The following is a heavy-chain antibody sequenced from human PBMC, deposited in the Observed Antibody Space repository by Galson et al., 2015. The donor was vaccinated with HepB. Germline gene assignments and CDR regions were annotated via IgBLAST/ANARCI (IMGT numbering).Heavy chain of an antibody. CDR1: GYTFTSYD. D-gene: IGHD4-11*01. J-gene: IGHJ4*02. CDR2: MNPNSGNT. Sequence: SVKVSCKASGYTFTSYDINWVRQATGQGLEWMGWMNPNSGNTGYAQKFQGRVTITADESTSTAYMELSSLRSEDTAVYYCASGDNYGADYWGQGTLVTVSS. CDR3: ASGDNYGADY. V-gene: IGHV1-8*01.